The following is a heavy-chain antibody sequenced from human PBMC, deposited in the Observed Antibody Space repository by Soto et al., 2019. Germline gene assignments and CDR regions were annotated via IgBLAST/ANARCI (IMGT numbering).Heavy chain of an antibody. Sequence: QITLKESGPTLVKPTQTLTLTCTFSGFSLSTSGVGVGWIRQPPGKALEWLALIYWDDDKRYSPSLKSRITITKDTSKNQVVLTMTNMDPVDTATYYCAHNSGLYEPPGYWGQGTLVTVSS. V-gene: IGHV2-5*02. D-gene: IGHD6-19*01. J-gene: IGHJ4*02. CDR2: IYWDDDK. CDR3: AHNSGLYEPPGY. CDR1: GFSLSTSGVG.